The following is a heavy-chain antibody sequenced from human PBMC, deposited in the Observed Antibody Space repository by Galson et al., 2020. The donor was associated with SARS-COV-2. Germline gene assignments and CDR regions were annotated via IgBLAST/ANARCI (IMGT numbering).Heavy chain of an antibody. D-gene: IGHD3-9*01. J-gene: IGHJ5*02. V-gene: IGHV3-9*01. CDR2: ISWNSGSI. CDR3: AKDMIPLLTYYDILTGLNWFDP. CDR1: GFTFDDYA. Sequence: SLKISCAASGFTFDDYAMHWVRQAPGKGLEWVSGISWNSGSIGYADSVKGRFTISRDNAKNSLYLQMNSLRAEDTALYYCAKDMIPLLTYYDILTGLNWFDPWGQGTLVTVSS.